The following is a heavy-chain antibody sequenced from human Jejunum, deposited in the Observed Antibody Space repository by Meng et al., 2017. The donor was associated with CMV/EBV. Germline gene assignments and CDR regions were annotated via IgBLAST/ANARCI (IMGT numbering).Heavy chain of an antibody. V-gene: IGHV3-20*01. J-gene: IGHJ3*02. CDR3: ARWHYYGSGSYAFDM. Sequence: FTFEDYGMSWVRQVPGKGLEWVSGINWKGVSTGYADSVKGRFTISRDNAKKSVFLQMNSLTAEDTALYHCARWHYYGSGSYAFDMWGQGTMVTVSS. CDR1: FTFEDYG. CDR2: INWKGVST. D-gene: IGHD3-10*01.